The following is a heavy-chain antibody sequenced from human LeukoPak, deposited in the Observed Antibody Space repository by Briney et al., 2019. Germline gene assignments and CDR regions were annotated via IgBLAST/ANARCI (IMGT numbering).Heavy chain of an antibody. D-gene: IGHD3-22*01. J-gene: IGHJ1*01. CDR2: LNEDGGYT. V-gene: IGHV3-23*01. CDR1: GFTFSIYA. CDR3: ASPRSDYYDSSGYYLYFQH. Sequence: GGSLRLSCAASGFTFSIYAMSWVRQAPGKGLAWGSGLNEDGGYTYYADSVKGRFTISRDNAKNSLYLQMNSLRAEDTAVYYCASPRSDYYDSSGYYLYFQHWGQGTLVTVSS.